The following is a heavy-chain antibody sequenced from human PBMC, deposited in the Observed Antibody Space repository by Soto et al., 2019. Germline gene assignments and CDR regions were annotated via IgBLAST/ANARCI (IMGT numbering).Heavy chain of an antibody. CDR3: ARGITYYDFWSGYYNPPAPYNMDV. J-gene: IGHJ6*03. D-gene: IGHD3-3*01. CDR2: MNPNSGNT. CDR1: GYTFTSYD. V-gene: IGHV1-8*01. Sequence: QVQLVQSGAEVKKPGASVKVSCKASGYTFTSYDIYWVRQATGQGLVWMGWMNPNSGNTGYAQKFQGRVTMTRNTSISTAYMELSSLRSEDTAVYYCARGITYYDFWSGYYNPPAPYNMDVWGKGTTVTVSS.